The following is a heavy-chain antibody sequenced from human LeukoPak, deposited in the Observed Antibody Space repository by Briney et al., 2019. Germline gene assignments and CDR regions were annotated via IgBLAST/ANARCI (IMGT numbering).Heavy chain of an antibody. V-gene: IGHV3-64*01. J-gene: IGHJ4*02. D-gene: IGHD3-10*01. CDR3: ARADYYGSGSYDY. CDR2: ISSNGGST. Sequence: GSLRLSCAAPGFTFSSYAMHWVRQAPGKGLECVSAISSNGGSTYYANSVKGRFTISRDNSKNTLYLQMGSLRAEDMAVYYCARADYYGSGSYDYWGQGTLVTVSS. CDR1: GFTFSSYA.